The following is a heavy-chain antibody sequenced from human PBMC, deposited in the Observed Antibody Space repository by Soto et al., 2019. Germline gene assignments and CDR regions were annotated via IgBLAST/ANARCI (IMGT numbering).Heavy chain of an antibody. CDR2: INPSGGST. J-gene: IGHJ3*01. CDR1: GYTFTSNY. CDR3: ARDLIGSDYDSSGFYLFV. D-gene: IGHD3-22*01. V-gene: IGHV1-46*01. Sequence: ASVKVSCKASGYTFTSNYMHWVRQAPGQGLEWMGIINPSGGSTSYAQKFQGRVTMTRDTSTSTVYMELSSLRSEDTAVYYCARDLIGSDYDSSGFYLFVWGQGTMVTVSS.